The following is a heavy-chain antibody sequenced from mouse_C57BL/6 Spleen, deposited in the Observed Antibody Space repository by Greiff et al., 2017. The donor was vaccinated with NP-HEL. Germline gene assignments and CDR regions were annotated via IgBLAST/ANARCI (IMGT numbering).Heavy chain of an antibody. CDR2: IDPSDSYT. V-gene: IGHV1-69*01. CDR3: ATISINAAGYYFDY. J-gene: IGHJ2*01. CDR1: GYTFTSYW. Sequence: QVQLQQPGAELVMPGASVKLSCKASGYTFTSYWMHWVKQRPGQGLEWIGEIDPSDSYTNYNQKFKGKSTLTVDKSSSTAYMQLSSLPSEDSAVYYCATISINAAGYYFDYWGQGTTLTVSS. D-gene: IGHD2-4*01.